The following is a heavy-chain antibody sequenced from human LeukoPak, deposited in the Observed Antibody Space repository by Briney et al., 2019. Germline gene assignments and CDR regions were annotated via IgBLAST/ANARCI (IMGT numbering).Heavy chain of an antibody. V-gene: IGHV4-59*12. CDR2: IHYSGSS. CDR3: ARAAANDILTGYLDY. CDR1: GGSISTYY. Sequence: PSETLSLTCSVSGGSISTYYWSWVRQPPGKGTEWVGYIHYSGSSNYNPSLKSRVTISVDTSKNQFSLKLSSVTAADTAVYYCARAAANDILTGYLDYWGQGTLVTVSS. J-gene: IGHJ4*02. D-gene: IGHD3-9*01.